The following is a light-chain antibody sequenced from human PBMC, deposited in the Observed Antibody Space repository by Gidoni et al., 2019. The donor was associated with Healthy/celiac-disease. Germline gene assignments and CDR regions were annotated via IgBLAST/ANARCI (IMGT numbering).Light chain of an antibody. CDR2: DAS. CDR1: QGISSA. Sequence: AIQLTQSPSSLSASVGDRVTITCRASQGISSALAWYQQKPGKAPKLLIYDASSFESGVPSRFSGSGSGTDFTLTISSLQPEDFATYYCQQFNSFWTFGQGTKVEIK. CDR3: QQFNSFWT. V-gene: IGKV1-13*02. J-gene: IGKJ1*01.